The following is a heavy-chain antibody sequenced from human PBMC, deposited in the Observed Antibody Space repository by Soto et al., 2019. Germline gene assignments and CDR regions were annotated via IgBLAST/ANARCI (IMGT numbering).Heavy chain of an antibody. D-gene: IGHD3-9*01. CDR1: GYTFTDYD. J-gene: IGHJ4*02. V-gene: IGHV1-8*01. Sequence: QVQVVQSRAEVKKPGASVKVSCKTSGYTFTDYDINWVRQATGQGLEWMGWVSPDSGNSGYAQQFRGRVTMTSDTSISTVYMELSNLRSEDTAMYYCEVTTGYWGQGTMVTVSS. CDR3: EVTTGY. CDR2: VSPDSGNS.